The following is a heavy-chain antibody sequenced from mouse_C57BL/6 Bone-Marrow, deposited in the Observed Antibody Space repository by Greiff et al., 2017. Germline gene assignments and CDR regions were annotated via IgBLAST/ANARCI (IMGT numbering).Heavy chain of an antibody. CDR3: ASGYYGYPWFAY. D-gene: IGHD2-2*01. CDR1: GYSITSDY. J-gene: IGHJ3*01. CDR2: ISYSGST. V-gene: IGHV3-8*01. Sequence: EVKLEESGPGLAKPSQTLSLTCSVTGYSITSDYWNWIRKFPGNKLEYMGYISYSGSTYYNPSLKSLISITRDTSKNQYYLQMTSVTTEDTATYYCASGYYGYPWFAYWGQGTLVTVSA.